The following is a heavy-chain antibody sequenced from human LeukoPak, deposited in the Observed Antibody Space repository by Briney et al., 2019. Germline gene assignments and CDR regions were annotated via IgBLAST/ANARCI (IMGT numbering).Heavy chain of an antibody. CDR2: IYYSGST. V-gene: IGHV4-59*01. CDR3: ARVSKQWLAFYYYYYMDV. CDR1: GGSISSYY. D-gene: IGHD6-19*01. Sequence: SETLSLTCTVSGGSISSYYWSWIWQPPGKGLEWIGYIYYSGSTNYNPSLKSRVTISVDTSKNQFSLKLSSVTAADTAVYYCARVSKQWLAFYYYYYMDVWGKGTTVTVSS. J-gene: IGHJ6*03.